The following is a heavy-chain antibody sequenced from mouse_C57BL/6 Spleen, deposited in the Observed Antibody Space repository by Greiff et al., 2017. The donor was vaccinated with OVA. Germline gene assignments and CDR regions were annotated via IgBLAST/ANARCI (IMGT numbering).Heavy chain of an antibody. CDR2: IYPGDGDT. J-gene: IGHJ2*01. V-gene: IGHV1-82*01. CDR1: GYAFSSSW. Sequence: QVQLQQSGPELVKPGASVKISCKASGYAFSSSWMNWVKQRPGKGLEWIGRIYPGDGDTNYNGKFKGKATLTADKSSSTAYMQLSSLTSEDSAVDFCALYDGYYEYYFDYWGQGTTLTVSS. D-gene: IGHD2-3*01. CDR3: ALYDGYYEYYFDY.